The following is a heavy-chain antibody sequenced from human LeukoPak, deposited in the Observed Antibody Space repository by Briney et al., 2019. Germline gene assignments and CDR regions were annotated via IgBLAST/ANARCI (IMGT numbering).Heavy chain of an antibody. D-gene: IGHD6-6*01. J-gene: IGHJ4*02. Sequence: GGSLRLSCVASGFTFSTYGMHWVRQAPGKGLEWVAFIRYDGSNEYLDSVKGRFTISRDSSKNTLYLQMNSLKPEDTAVYYCANLARPLDYWGQGALVTVSS. CDR1: GFTFSTYG. CDR3: ANLARPLDY. CDR2: IRYDGSNE. V-gene: IGHV3-30*02.